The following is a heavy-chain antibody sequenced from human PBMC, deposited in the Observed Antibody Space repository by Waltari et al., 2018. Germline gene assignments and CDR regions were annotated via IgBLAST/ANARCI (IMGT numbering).Heavy chain of an antibody. CDR2: VDPEDGET. J-gene: IGHJ3*02. CDR1: GYTFPDYY. Sequence: CKASGYTFPDYYMHWVQQAPGKGLEWMGRVDPEDGETIYAEKFQGRVTITADTSTDTAYMELSSLRSEDTAVYYCATKRALVITTLDAFDIWGQGTMVTVSS. D-gene: IGHD3-22*01. CDR3: ATKRALVITTLDAFDI. V-gene: IGHV1-69-2*01.